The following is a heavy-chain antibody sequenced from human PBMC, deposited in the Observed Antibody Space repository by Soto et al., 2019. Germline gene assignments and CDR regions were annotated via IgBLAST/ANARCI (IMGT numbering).Heavy chain of an antibody. D-gene: IGHD2-15*01. J-gene: IGHJ6*02. CDR3: ARKGHCSGGSCYQYYYYGMDV. CDR2: IWYDGSNK. V-gene: IGHV3-33*01. Sequence: GGSLRLSCAASGFTLSSYGMHWVRQAPGKGLEWVADIWYDGSNKYYADSVKGRFTISRDNSKNTLYLQMNSLRAEDTAVYYCARKGHCSGGSCYQYYYYGMDVWGQGT. CDR1: GFTLSSYG.